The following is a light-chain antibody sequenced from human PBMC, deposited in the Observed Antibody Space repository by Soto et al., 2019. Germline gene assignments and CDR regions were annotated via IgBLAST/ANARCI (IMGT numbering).Light chain of an antibody. CDR3: NSYVGSNNYV. CDR1: ASDIGRYNY. V-gene: IGLV2-8*01. Sequence: QSALTQPPSASGSPGQSVTISFIRTASDIGRYNYVSWYQHHPGKAPKLIIYEVTKRPSGVPDRFSGSKSGNTASLTVSGLQADDEAEYYCNSYVGSNNYVFGTGTKVAVL. J-gene: IGLJ1*01. CDR2: EVT.